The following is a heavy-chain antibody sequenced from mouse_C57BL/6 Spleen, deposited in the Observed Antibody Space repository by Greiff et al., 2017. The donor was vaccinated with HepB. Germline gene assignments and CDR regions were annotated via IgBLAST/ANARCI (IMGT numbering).Heavy chain of an antibody. J-gene: IGHJ3*01. CDR3: ARRDYATGFAY. V-gene: IGHV5-17*01. CDR1: GFTFSDYG. CDR2: ISSGSSTI. D-gene: IGHD1-1*01. Sequence: EVKLMESGGGLVKPGGSLKLSCAASGFTFSDYGMHWVRQAPEKGLEWVAYISSGSSTIYYADTVKGRFTISRDNAKNTLFLQMTSLRSEDTAMYYCARRDYATGFAYWGQGTLVTVSA.